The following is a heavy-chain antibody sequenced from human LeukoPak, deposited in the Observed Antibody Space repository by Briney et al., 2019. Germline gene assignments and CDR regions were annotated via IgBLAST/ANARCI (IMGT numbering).Heavy chain of an antibody. CDR1: GFTVSSNY. Sequence: GGSLRLSCAASGFTVSSNYMSWVRQAPGEGLEWVSVIYSGGSTYYADSVKGRFTISRDNSKSTLYLQMNSLRAEDTAVYYCARLRYSFGLYYFDYWGQGTLVTVSS. CDR2: IYSGGST. J-gene: IGHJ4*02. CDR3: ARLRYSFGLYYFDY. D-gene: IGHD5-18*01. V-gene: IGHV3-53*01.